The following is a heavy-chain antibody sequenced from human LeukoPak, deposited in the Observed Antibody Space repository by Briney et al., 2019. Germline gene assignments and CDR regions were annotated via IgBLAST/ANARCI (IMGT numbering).Heavy chain of an antibody. V-gene: IGHV4-4*07. CDR2: IYTSGST. D-gene: IGHD3-3*01. CDR3: ARASDYDFWSGGDWFDP. Sequence: SETLSLTCTVSGGSISSYYWSWIRQPAGKGLEWIGRIYTSGSTNYNPSLKSRVTISVDTSKNQFSLKLSSVTAADTAVYYCARASDYDFWSGGDWFDPWGQGTLVTVSS. J-gene: IGHJ5*02. CDR1: GGSISSYY.